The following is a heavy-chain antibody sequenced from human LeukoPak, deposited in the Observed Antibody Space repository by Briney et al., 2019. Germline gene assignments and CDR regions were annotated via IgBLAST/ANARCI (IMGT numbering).Heavy chain of an antibody. CDR1: GFTFSNHA. V-gene: IGHV3-23*01. Sequence: GGSLRLSCAASGFTFSNHAMNWVRQAPGRGLEWVSGISGSGGSTYYADSVKGRFTISRDNSKNTLYLQMNSLRAEDTAVYYCARSPPVPTKRGYSYGYYYWGQGTLVTVSS. CDR2: ISGSGGST. D-gene: IGHD5-18*01. CDR3: ARSPPVPTKRGYSYGYYY. J-gene: IGHJ4*02.